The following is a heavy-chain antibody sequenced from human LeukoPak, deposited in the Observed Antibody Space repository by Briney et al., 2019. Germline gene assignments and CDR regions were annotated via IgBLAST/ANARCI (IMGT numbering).Heavy chain of an antibody. Sequence: SQTLSLTCTGSGGSISSGDYYWSWLRQPPGKGREWIGYSDYSGNAYYNPSLKSLITISVNTTKYQVSLKLSSVTAADSSVDYCDRLHSSGYYLFYWGQGNLVTVSS. D-gene: IGHD3-22*01. CDR1: GGSISSGDYY. CDR3: DRLHSSGYYLFY. CDR2: SDYSGNA. V-gene: IGHV4-30-4*01. J-gene: IGHJ4*02.